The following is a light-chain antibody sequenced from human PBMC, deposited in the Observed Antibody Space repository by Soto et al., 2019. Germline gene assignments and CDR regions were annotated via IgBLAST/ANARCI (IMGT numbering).Light chain of an antibody. Sequence: QSVLTQPASVFGSPGQSITISCTGTSSDVGDYNYVSWYQQQPGKAPKVMIYDVSNRPSGVSNRFSGSKSGNTASLTISGLQAEDEADYYCSSYTSSSTLVFGTGTKVTVL. V-gene: IGLV2-14*01. CDR3: SSYTSSSTLV. J-gene: IGLJ1*01. CDR2: DVS. CDR1: SSDVGDYNY.